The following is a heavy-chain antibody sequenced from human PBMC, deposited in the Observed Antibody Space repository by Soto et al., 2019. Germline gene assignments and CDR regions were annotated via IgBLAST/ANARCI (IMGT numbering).Heavy chain of an antibody. V-gene: IGHV4-31*03. CDR2: IFYSGST. D-gene: IGHD2-15*01. J-gene: IGHJ5*02. CDR1: GGSISRGDYY. CDR3: ARGVLNCIGGSCTGVWFDP. Sequence: QVQLQESGPGLVKPSQTLSLTCSVSGGSISRGDYYWSWIRQHPGKGLEWIGYIFYSGSTYYNPSLKSRVTISVDTSKTQFSLKLSSVTAADTAVYYCARGVLNCIGGSCTGVWFDPWGQGTLVTVSS.